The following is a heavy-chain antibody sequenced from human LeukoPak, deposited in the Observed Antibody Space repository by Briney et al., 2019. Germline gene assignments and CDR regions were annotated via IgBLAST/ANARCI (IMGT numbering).Heavy chain of an antibody. J-gene: IGHJ4*02. CDR3: ARASRRDGYNLVGY. V-gene: IGHV1-2*02. D-gene: IGHD5-24*01. CDR1: GYIFSDYY. CDR2: INPNSGGT. Sequence: ASVKVSCKASGYIFSDYYMHWVRQAPGQGLEWMGWINPNSGGTNYAQKFQGRVTMTRDTSTSTAYMELSRLRSDDTAVYYCARASRRDGYNLVGYWGQGTLVTVSS.